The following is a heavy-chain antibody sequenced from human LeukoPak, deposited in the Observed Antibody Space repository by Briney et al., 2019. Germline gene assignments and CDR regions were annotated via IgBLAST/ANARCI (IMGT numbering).Heavy chain of an antibody. J-gene: IGHJ6*02. V-gene: IGHV4-59*01. CDR3: ARDPIYDSSGTRHYYYGMDV. Sequence: SETLSLTCTVSGGSISSYYWSWIRQPPGKGLEWIGYIYYSGTTNYNPSLKSRVTISVDTSKNQFSLKLSSVTAADTAVYYCARDPIYDSSGTRHYYYGMDVWGQGTTVTVSS. D-gene: IGHD3-22*01. CDR2: IYYSGTT. CDR1: GGSISSYY.